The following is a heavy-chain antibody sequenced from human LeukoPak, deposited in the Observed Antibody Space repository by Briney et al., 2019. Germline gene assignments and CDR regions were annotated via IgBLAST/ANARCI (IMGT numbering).Heavy chain of an antibody. V-gene: IGHV4-34*01. J-gene: IGHJ4*02. D-gene: IGHD6-13*01. CDR3: ARVLRTSSWYADY. CDR2: INHVGSA. CDR1: GGSFSAYY. Sequence: KASETLSLTCAVYGGSFSAYYWSWIRQPPGKGLEWIGEINHVGSANYKPSLKGRVTISVDASKSQFSLKLSSVTAADTAVYYCARVLRTSSWYADYWGQGTLVTVSS.